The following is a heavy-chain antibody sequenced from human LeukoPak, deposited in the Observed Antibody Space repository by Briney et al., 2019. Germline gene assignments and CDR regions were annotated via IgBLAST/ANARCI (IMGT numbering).Heavy chain of an antibody. CDR3: ARDYYDSSGPVD. CDR1: GGTFSSYA. CDR2: IIPISGTA. V-gene: IGHV1-69*05. D-gene: IGHD3-22*01. Sequence: SVKVSCKASGGTFSSYAISWVRQAPGQGLEWMGGIIPISGTANYAQKFQGRVTITTDESTSTAYMELSSLRSEDTAVYYCARDYYDSSGPVDWGQGTLVTVSS. J-gene: IGHJ4*02.